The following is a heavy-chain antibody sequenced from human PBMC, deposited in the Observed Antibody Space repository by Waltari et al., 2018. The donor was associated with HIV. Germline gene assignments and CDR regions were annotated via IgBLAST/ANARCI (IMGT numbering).Heavy chain of an antibody. CDR2: IDWNGGSA. CDR3: VRDSDGSGYDI. CDR1: GFTIDDYG. V-gene: IGHV3-20*04. J-gene: IGHJ1*01. Sequence: DVRLVESGGEVVRPGASLRLSCVASGFTIDDYGMAWVRQRPGQGLEWVSNIDWNGGSANYGDSVKGRFTGFRDNPKASLYLQMNNLRDEDTGLYYCVRDSDGSGYDIWGRGTLVTVFS. D-gene: IGHD3-3*01.